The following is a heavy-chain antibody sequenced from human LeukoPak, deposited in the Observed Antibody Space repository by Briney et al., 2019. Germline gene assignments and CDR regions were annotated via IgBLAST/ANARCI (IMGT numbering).Heavy chain of an antibody. CDR1: AGSFSGYY. J-gene: IGHJ4*02. CDR2: INHSGST. D-gene: IGHD6-19*01. CDR3: ASSYSSGWYRPFDY. V-gene: IGHV4-34*01. Sequence: PSETLSLTCAVYAGSFSGYYWSWIRQPPGKGLEWIGEINHSGSTNYNPSLKSRVTISVDTSKNQFSLQLSSVTAADTAVYYGASSYSSGWYRPFDYWGQGTLVTVSS.